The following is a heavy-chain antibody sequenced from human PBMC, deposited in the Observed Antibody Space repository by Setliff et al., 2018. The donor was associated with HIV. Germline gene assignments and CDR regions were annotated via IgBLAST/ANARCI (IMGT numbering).Heavy chain of an antibody. Sequence: PWPSVKVSCKASGDNFNNVAFNWVRQAPGQGLEWMGGILPIFGATDYAQKFQGRLTLTAVQSENSVYMELSSLRSDDTAVYYCTNRGGSGTNVGNWFDPWGQGTLVTVS. D-gene: IGHD3-10*01. CDR1: GDNFNNVA. CDR2: ILPIFGAT. J-gene: IGHJ5*02. V-gene: IGHV1-69*13. CDR3: TNRGGSGTNVGNWFDP.